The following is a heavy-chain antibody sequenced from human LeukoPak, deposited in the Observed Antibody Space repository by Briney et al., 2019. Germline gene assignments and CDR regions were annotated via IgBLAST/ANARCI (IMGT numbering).Heavy chain of an antibody. CDR1: GFTFSSYG. D-gene: IGHD3-22*01. CDR2: IRYDGSNK. V-gene: IGHV3-30*02. Sequence: GGSLRLSCAASGFTFSSYGMHWVRQAPGKGLEWVAFIRYDGSNKYYADSVKGRFTISRDNSKNTLYLQMNSLRAEDTAVYYCAKDRILYYYDSSGYYIDYWGQGTLVTVSS. CDR3: AKDRILYYYDSSGYYIDY. J-gene: IGHJ4*02.